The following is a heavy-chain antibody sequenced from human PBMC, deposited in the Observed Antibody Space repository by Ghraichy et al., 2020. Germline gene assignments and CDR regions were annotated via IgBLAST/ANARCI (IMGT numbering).Heavy chain of an antibody. J-gene: IGHJ4*02. CDR1: GFSLSTSGMC. Sequence: QTLSLTCTFSGFSLSTSGMCVSWIRQPPGKALEWLARIDWDDDKYYSTSLKTRLTISKDTSKNQVVLTMTNMDPVDTATYYCARRRYYYDSSGYGAYYFDYWGQGTLVTVSS. V-gene: IGHV2-70*11. D-gene: IGHD3-22*01. CDR3: ARRRYYYDSSGYGAYYFDY. CDR2: IDWDDDK.